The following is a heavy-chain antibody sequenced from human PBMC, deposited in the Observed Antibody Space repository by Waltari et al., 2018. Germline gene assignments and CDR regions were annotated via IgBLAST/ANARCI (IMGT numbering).Heavy chain of an antibody. D-gene: IGHD1-1*01. Sequence: EVQLVESGGGLVQPGGSLSLSCAASGFTFASYWMSWFGQAPGKRLEWVDNRKEDGSEIDYVDSVKGRFTISRDNAKNSLYLQLNSLRAEDTAVYYCARSGTGLDVWGQGTTVTVSS. CDR1: GFTFASYW. V-gene: IGHV3-7*01. J-gene: IGHJ6*02. CDR2: RKEDGSEI. CDR3: ARSGTGLDV.